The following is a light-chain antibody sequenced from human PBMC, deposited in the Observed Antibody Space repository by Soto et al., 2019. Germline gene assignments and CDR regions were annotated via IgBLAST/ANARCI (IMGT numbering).Light chain of an antibody. CDR2: RNN. V-gene: IGLV1-47*01. CDR3: AAWDDSLSGVV. CDR1: SSNIGSNY. J-gene: IGLJ2*01. Sequence: QSVLTQPPSASGTPGQRVTISCSGSSSNIGSNYVYCYQQLPGTAPKLLIYRNNQRPSGVPDPFSGSKSGTSASLAISGLRSEDEADYYCAAWDDSLSGVVFGGGTKLTVL.